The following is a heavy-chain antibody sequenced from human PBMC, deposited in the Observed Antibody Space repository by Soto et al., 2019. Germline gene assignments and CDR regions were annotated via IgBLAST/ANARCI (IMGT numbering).Heavy chain of an antibody. Sequence: QVQLQESGPGLVKPSETLSLTCTVSGGSISGHYWIWIRQPPGKRLEWIGYIFYSGSTNYNPSLKNRVTISVDTSNNQFSLNLYSVTAADTAVSYCARVGSSGWSPDYCGQGTLVTISS. V-gene: IGHV4-59*11. CDR1: GGSISGHY. CDR3: ARVGSSGWSPDY. CDR2: IFYSGST. J-gene: IGHJ4*02. D-gene: IGHD6-19*01.